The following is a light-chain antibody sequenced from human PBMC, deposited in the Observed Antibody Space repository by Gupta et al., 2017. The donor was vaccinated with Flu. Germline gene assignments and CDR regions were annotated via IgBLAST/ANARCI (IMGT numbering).Light chain of an antibody. Sequence: QSVLTQPPSVSGAPGQRVAISCTGSSSNIGAGYDVHWYQQVPGTAPKVLIYGNSNRPSGVPDRFSSSKSGTSASLAITGLQAEDEADYYCQSYDSSLSGWVFGGGTKLTVL. CDR1: SSNIGAGYD. V-gene: IGLV1-40*01. CDR3: QSYDSSLSGWV. CDR2: GNS. J-gene: IGLJ3*02.